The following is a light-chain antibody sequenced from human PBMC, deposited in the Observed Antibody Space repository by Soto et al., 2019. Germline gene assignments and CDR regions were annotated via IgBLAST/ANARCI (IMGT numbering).Light chain of an antibody. J-gene: IGKJ1*01. CDR2: GAS. CDR1: QSISSS. V-gene: IGKV3-15*01. Sequence: EIVLTQSPATLSLSPGERATLSCRASQSISSSLAWYQQKPGQAPRLLIYGASTRATGIPARFSGSGSGTEFTLTISSLQSEDFAVYYCQQYNNWLWTFGQGTKVDI. CDR3: QQYNNWLWT.